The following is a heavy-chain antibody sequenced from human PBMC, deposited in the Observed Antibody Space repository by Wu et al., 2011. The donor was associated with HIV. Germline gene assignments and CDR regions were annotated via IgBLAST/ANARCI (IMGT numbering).Heavy chain of an antibody. D-gene: IGHD3-10*01. CDR2: FDPEDGEK. Sequence: QVQLVQSGAEVKKPGASVKVSCKVSGYTLTDSSMHWVRQAPGKGLEWMGGFDPEDGEKIYAQKFQGRVTMTEDTSTDTAYMELSSLRSEDTAVYYCATGRITMVRGAGSGVVPDPWGRGNPSVTVSS. CDR3: ATGRITMVRGAGSGVVPDP. CDR1: GYTLTDSS. V-gene: IGHV1-24*01. J-gene: IGHJ5*02.